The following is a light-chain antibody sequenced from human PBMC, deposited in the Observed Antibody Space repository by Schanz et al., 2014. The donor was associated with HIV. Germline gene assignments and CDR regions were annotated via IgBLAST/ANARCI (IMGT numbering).Light chain of an antibody. V-gene: IGLV2-8*01. CDR3: ATWDGSLSGRV. Sequence: QSALTQPPSASGSPGQSVTISCTGTSSDVGDYNYVSWYQQHPGKAPKIMIFEVSKRPSGVPDRFSGSKSGTSASLAISGLQSEDEGDYICATWDGSLSGRVFGGGTKLTVL. J-gene: IGLJ2*01. CDR2: EVS. CDR1: SSDVGDYNY.